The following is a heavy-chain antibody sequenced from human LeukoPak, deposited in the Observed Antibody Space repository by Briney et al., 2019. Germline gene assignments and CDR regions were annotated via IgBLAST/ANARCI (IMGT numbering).Heavy chain of an antibody. CDR3: ARGLTMVRGVIIEVNWFDP. V-gene: IGHV1-18*01. CDR1: GYTFTSYG. J-gene: IGHJ5*02. D-gene: IGHD3-10*01. Sequence: ASVKVSCKASGYTFTSYGISWVRQAPGQGLEGMGWISAYNGNTNYAQKLQGRVTMTTDTSTSTAYMELRSLRSDDTAVYYCARGLTMVRGVIIEVNWFDPWGQGTLVTVSS. CDR2: ISAYNGNT.